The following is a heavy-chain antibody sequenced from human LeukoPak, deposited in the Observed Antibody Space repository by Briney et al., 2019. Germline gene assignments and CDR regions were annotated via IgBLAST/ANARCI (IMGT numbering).Heavy chain of an antibody. D-gene: IGHD6-13*01. J-gene: IGHJ6*03. CDR1: GGTFSSYA. Sequence: SVKVSCKASGGTFSSYAISWVRQAPGQGLEWMGGIIPIFGTANYAQKFQGRVTITADKSTSTAYMELSSLRSEDTAVYYCARVSLSGSSWYFHYYYYYYMDVWGKGTTVTVSS. V-gene: IGHV1-69*06. CDR2: IIPIFGTA. CDR3: ARVSLSGSSWYFHYYYYYYMDV.